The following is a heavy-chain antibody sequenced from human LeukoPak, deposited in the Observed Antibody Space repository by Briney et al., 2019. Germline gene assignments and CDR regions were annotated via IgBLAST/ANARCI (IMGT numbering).Heavy chain of an antibody. Sequence: PGGSLRLSCATSGFNFSDSRMNWVRQAPGKGLEWVSSIAGSSGYISYADSVKGRFTISRDNAKKSLYLQMTSLTAEDTAVYYCARDRGAYCGGDCYLGFDYWGRGTLVTVSS. V-gene: IGHV3-21*01. CDR3: ARDRGAYCGGDCYLGFDY. D-gene: IGHD2-21*02. CDR1: GFNFSDSR. J-gene: IGHJ4*01. CDR2: IAGSSGYI.